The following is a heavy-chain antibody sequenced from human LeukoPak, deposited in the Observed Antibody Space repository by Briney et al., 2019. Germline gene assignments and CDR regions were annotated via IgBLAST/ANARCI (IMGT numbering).Heavy chain of an antibody. Sequence: SQTLSLTCTVSGGSISSGDYYWSWIRQPPGTGLEWIAYIDYRGSTTYNPSLKSRVTISVDTSRNQFSLKLSSVTAADTAVYYCARSRSGYSYDHAAFDIWGQGTMVTVSS. J-gene: IGHJ3*02. D-gene: IGHD5-18*01. CDR1: GGSISSGDYY. V-gene: IGHV4-61*08. CDR3: ARSRSGYSYDHAAFDI. CDR2: IDYRGST.